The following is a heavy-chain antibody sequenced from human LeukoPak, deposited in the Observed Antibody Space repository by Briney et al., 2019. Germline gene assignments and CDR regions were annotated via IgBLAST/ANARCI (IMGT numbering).Heavy chain of an antibody. D-gene: IGHD3-10*01. Sequence: SEALSLTCAVYGGSFSGYYWSWIRQPPGKGLEWTGEINHSESTNYNPSLKSRVTISVDTSKNQFSLKLSSVTAADTAVYYRARGLGSGYYHYYYCMDVWGKGTTVTVSS. CDR1: GGSFSGYY. CDR3: ARGLGSGYYHYYYCMDV. V-gene: IGHV4-34*01. J-gene: IGHJ6*03. CDR2: INHSEST.